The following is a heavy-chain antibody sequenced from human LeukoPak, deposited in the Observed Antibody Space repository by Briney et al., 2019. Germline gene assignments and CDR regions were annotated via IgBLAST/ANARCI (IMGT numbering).Heavy chain of an antibody. Sequence: GRSLRLSCAASGFTFDDYAMHWVRQAPGMGLEWVSGISWNSGTIGYADSVKGRFTISRDNAKNSLYLQMNSLRAEDTALYYCAKVTTRAIGYFDYWGQGTLVTVSS. CDR2: ISWNSGTI. J-gene: IGHJ4*02. D-gene: IGHD1-26*01. V-gene: IGHV3-9*01. CDR1: GFTFDDYA. CDR3: AKVTTRAIGYFDY.